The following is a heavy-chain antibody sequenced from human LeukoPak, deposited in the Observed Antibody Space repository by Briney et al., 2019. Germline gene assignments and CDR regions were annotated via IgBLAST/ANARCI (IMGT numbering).Heavy chain of an antibody. J-gene: IGHJ4*02. CDR2: IIPILGIA. CDR1: GGTFSSYA. CDR3: ARGASWGVDY. Sequence: ASVKVSCKASGGTFSSYAISWVRQAPGQGLEWMGRIIPILGIANYAQKFQGRVAITADKSTGTAYMELSSLRSEDTAVYYRARGASWGVDYWGQGTLVTVSS. D-gene: IGHD3-16*01. V-gene: IGHV1-69*04.